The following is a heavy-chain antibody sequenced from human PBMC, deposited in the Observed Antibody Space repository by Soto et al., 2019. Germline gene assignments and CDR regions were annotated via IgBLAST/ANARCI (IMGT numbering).Heavy chain of an antibody. CDR1: GYTFTTFG. D-gene: IGHD5-18*01. Sequence: QVQLVQSGAEVKKPGASVKVSCKASGYTFTTFGISWVRQAPGQGLEWMGWISAYNGNTNYAQTVQGRVTMTTDTSTSTAYMELRSLRSDATAVYYCARDKEGGYIAASPFDYWGQGTLVTVSS. CDR2: ISAYNGNT. V-gene: IGHV1-18*01. CDR3: ARDKEGGYIAASPFDY. J-gene: IGHJ4*02.